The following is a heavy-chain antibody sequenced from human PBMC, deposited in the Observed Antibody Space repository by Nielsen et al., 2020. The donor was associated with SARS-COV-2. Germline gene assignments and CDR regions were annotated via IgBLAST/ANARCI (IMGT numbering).Heavy chain of an antibody. J-gene: IGHJ3*02. Sequence: SSPTLVKPTQTLTLTCTFSGFSLSTSGVGVGWIRQPPGKALEWLALIYWDDDKRYSPSLRSRLTITKDTPKNQVDLSMTNMDPVDTATYYCAHVSKLYCGGDCETFDIWGQGTMVTVSS. D-gene: IGHD2-21*01. CDR1: GFSLSTSGVG. CDR2: IYWDDDK. CDR3: AHVSKLYCGGDCETFDI. V-gene: IGHV2-5*02.